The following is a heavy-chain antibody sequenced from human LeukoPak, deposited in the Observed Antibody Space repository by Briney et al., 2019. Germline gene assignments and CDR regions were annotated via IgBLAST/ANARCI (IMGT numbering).Heavy chain of an antibody. CDR3: ATGHEGYSGLGYFDY. Sequence: GASVKVSCKASGYTFTSYGISWVRQAPGQGLEWMGWISAYNGNTNYAQKLQGRVTMTTDTSTSAAYMELRSLRSDDTAVYYCATGHEGYSGLGYFDYWGQGTLVTVSS. CDR1: GYTFTSYG. D-gene: IGHD6-13*01. V-gene: IGHV1-18*01. CDR2: ISAYNGNT. J-gene: IGHJ4*02.